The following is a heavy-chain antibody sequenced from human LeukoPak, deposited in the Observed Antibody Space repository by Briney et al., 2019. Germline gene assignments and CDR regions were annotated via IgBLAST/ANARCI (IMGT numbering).Heavy chain of an antibody. CDR1: GFTFSSYS. CDR2: ISSSSSHI. Sequence: GGSLRLSCVASGFTFSSYSMNWVRQAPGKGLEWVSSISSSSSHIYYADSVKGRFTISRDNSKNTLYLQMNSLRAEDTAVYYCARDYRAVVVAATYFDYWGQGTLVTVSS. V-gene: IGHV3-21*01. CDR3: ARDYRAVVVAATYFDY. D-gene: IGHD2-15*01. J-gene: IGHJ4*02.